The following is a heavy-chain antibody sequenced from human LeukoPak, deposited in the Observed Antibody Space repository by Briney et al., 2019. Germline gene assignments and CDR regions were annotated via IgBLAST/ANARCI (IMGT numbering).Heavy chain of an antibody. J-gene: IGHJ4*02. CDR3: EAGREAVVDY. CDR1: GFTFSSYA. D-gene: IGHD3-10*01. V-gene: IGHV3-30-3*01. Sequence: SGGSLRLSCAASGFTFSSYAIHWVRQAPGKGLEWVAVISFDGTNKYYADSVKGRFTISRDNSKNTLYLQMNSLRSEDTAVYYCEAGREAVVDYWGQGTLVTVSS. CDR2: ISFDGTNK.